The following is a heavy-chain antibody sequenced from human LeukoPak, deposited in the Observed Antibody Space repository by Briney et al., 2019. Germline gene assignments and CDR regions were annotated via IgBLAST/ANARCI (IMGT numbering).Heavy chain of an antibody. Sequence: PGGSLRLSCAASGFTFNNFAMTRVRQAPGKGLEWVSAISGSGGSTYYADSVRGRFTISRDNSKNTLYLQMNGLRAEDTAVYYCAKDVDSSGFVFYFDYWGQGTLVTVSS. J-gene: IGHJ4*02. CDR1: GFTFNNFA. V-gene: IGHV3-23*01. CDR3: AKDVDSSGFVFYFDY. D-gene: IGHD3-22*01. CDR2: ISGSGGST.